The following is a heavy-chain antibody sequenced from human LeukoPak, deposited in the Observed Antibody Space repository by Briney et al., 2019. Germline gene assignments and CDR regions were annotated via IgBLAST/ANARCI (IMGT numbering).Heavy chain of an antibody. Sequence: SEKVSCKASGGTFSSYAISWVRQAPGQGLEWMGGIIPIFGTANYAQKFQGRVTITADESTSTAYMELSSLRSEDTAVYYCARGEGSPTGYCTNGVCHYYYYGMDVWGQGTTITVSS. CDR2: IIPIFGTA. CDR3: ARGEGSPTGYCTNGVCHYYYYGMDV. CDR1: GGTFSSYA. D-gene: IGHD2-8*01. V-gene: IGHV1-69*13. J-gene: IGHJ6*02.